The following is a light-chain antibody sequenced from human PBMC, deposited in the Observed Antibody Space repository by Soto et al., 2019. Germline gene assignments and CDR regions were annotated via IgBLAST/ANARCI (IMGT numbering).Light chain of an antibody. Sequence: QSALTQPRSVSGSPGQSVTISCTGTSRDVGYYNYVSWYQQYPGKVPKLMIYDVSQRPSGVPGRFSGSKSGNTASLTISGLQAEDEADYYCCSYAGNFIFVFGTGTKLNVL. J-gene: IGLJ1*01. CDR3: CSYAGNFIFV. CDR2: DVS. CDR1: SRDVGYYNY. V-gene: IGLV2-11*01.